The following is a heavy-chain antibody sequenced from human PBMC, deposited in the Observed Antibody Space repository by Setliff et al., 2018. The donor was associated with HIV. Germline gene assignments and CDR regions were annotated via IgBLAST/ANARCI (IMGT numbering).Heavy chain of an antibody. V-gene: IGHV4-34*01. Sequence: PSETLSLTCAVYGGSFSGYYWNWIRQPPGKGPEWIGEINHSGSTNYSPSLKSRITISLDTSKNQFSLKLTSVTAADTAVYYCARAPIVNPRLDYWGQGTLVTVSS. J-gene: IGHJ4*02. CDR3: ARAPIVNPRLDY. D-gene: IGHD2-15*01. CDR1: GGSFSGYY. CDR2: INHSGST.